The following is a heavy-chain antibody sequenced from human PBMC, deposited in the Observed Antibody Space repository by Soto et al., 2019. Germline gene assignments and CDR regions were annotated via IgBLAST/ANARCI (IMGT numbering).Heavy chain of an antibody. V-gene: IGHV3-30*18. D-gene: IGHD4-17*01. CDR2: ISYDGSNK. CDR1: GFTFSSYG. Sequence: GGSLRLSCAASGFTFSSYGMHWVRQAPGKGLEWVAVISYDGSNKYYADSVKGRFTISRDNSKNTLYLQMNSLRAEDTAGYYCAKDPNDYGDYYYYYYMDVWGKGTTVTVSS. J-gene: IGHJ6*03. CDR3: AKDPNDYGDYYYYYYMDV.